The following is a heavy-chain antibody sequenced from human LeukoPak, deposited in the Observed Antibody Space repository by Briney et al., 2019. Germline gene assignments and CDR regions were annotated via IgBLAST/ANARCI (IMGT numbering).Heavy chain of an antibody. CDR2: ISGSGGST. Sequence: GGTLRLSCAASGFTFSSYGMSWVRQAPGKGLEWVSAISGSGGSTYYADSVKGRFTISRDNSKNTLYLQMNSLRAEDTAVYYCAREGKKNWFDPWGQGTLVTVSS. CDR1: GFTFSSYG. J-gene: IGHJ5*02. V-gene: IGHV3-23*01. D-gene: IGHD1-26*01. CDR3: AREGKKNWFDP.